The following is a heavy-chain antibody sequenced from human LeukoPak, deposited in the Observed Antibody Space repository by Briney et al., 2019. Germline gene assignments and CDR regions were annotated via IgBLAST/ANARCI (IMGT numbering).Heavy chain of an antibody. CDR2: INPNSGGT. J-gene: IGHJ3*02. V-gene: IGHV1-2*02. CDR1: GYTFTGYY. D-gene: IGHD1-26*01. Sequence: ASVKVSCKASGYTFTGYYMHWVRQAPGQGLEWMGWINPNSGGTNYAQKFQGRVTMTRDTSISTAYMELSRLRSDDTAVYYCAREAPRVVGAPRDKFFEIWGQGTMVTVSS. CDR3: AREAPRVVGAPRDKFFEI.